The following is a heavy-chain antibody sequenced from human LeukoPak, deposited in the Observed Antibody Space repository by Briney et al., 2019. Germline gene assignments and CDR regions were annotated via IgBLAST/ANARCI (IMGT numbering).Heavy chain of an antibody. CDR2: IRNKAHNYAT. CDR1: GFTFSGSG. J-gene: IGHJ4*02. V-gene: IGHV3-73*01. CDR3: ARQATDDYGDD. Sequence: GGSLRLSCAASGFTFSGSGMHWVRQASGKGLEWVGRIRNKAHNYATAYAASVEGRFTISRDDSKNTAYLQMNSLKSEDTAVYYCARQATDDYGDDWGQGTLVTVSS.